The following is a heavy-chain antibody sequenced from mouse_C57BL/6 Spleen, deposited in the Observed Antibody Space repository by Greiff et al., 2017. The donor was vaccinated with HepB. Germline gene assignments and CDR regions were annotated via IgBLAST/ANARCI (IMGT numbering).Heavy chain of an antibody. CDR2: IYPRSGNT. V-gene: IGHV1-81*01. Sequence: VQLQQPGAELARPGASVKLSCKASGYTFTSYGISWVKQRTGQGLEWIGEIYPRSGNTYYNEKFKGKATLTADKSSSTAYMELRSLTSEDSAVYFCARSLLFAMDDWGQGTSVTVSS. CDR3: ARSLLFAMDD. J-gene: IGHJ4*01. CDR1: GYTFTSYG. D-gene: IGHD2-10*01.